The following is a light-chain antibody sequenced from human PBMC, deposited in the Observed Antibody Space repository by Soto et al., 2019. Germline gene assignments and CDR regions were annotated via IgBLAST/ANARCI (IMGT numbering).Light chain of an antibody. CDR3: QQRSNWPPLFT. CDR1: QSVSSY. CDR2: DAS. J-gene: IGKJ3*01. V-gene: IGKV3-11*01. Sequence: VMTQSPATLSVSPGERATLSCRASQSVSSYLAWYQQKPGQAPRLLIYDASNRATGIPARFSGSGSGTDFTLTISSLEPEDFAVYYCQQRSNWPPLFTFGPGTKVDIK.